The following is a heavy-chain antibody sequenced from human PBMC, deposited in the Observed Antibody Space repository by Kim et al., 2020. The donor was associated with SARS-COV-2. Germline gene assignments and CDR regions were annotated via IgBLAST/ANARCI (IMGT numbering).Heavy chain of an antibody. J-gene: IGHJ4*02. V-gene: IGHV3-7*03. CDR1: GFTSSNFW. Sequence: GGSLRLSCAASGFTSSNFWMSWVRQAPGKGLEWVANIKEDGSEKNYVDSVKGRFTISRDNARNSLYLQMNSLRAEDTAVYYCARDYRGVFDYWGQGTLVTVSS. CDR2: IKEDGSEK. CDR3: ARDYRGVFDY. D-gene: IGHD5-12*01.